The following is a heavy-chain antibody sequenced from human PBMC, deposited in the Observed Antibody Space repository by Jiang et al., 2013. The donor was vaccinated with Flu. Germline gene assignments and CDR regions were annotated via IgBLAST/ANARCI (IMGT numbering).Heavy chain of an antibody. CDR1: GYSFTNYW. J-gene: IGHJ4*02. CDR2: IYPGDSDT. V-gene: IGHV5-51*01. Sequence: GESLKISCKGSGYSFTNYWIGWVRQMPGKGLEWMGIIYPGDSDTRYSPSFQGQVTISADKSISTAYLQWSSLKASDTAMYYCARRHCSGGSCYSGFDYWGQGTLVTVSS. D-gene: IGHD2-15*01. CDR3: ARRHCSGGSCYSGFDY.